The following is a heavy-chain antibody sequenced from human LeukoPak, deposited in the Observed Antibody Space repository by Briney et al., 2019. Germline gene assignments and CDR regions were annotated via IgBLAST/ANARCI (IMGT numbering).Heavy chain of an antibody. CDR1: GVTVSNNY. D-gene: IGHD6-19*01. CDR3: AKTTAGYSSGRYPGWPVDY. J-gene: IGHJ4*02. Sequence: GGSLRLSCAVSGVTVSNNYMAWVRQAPGKGLEWVSVVWHDGRTDYADSVKGRFTISRDNSENTVYLQMNSLRADDTAVYYCAKTTAGYSSGRYPGWPVDYWGQGTLVTVSS. CDR2: VWHDGRT. V-gene: IGHV3-53*01.